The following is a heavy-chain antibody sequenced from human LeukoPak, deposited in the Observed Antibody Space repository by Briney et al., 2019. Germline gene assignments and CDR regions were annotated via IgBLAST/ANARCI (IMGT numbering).Heavy chain of an antibody. D-gene: IGHD5-18*01. Sequence: GGSLRLSCAASGFTFSNYAMSWVRQAPGKGLEWVAGISDSGRATYYTDSVRGRFTISRDISKNMVYLQLNNLRAEDAALYFCARHDSFIPYWGQGTLVSVSS. CDR1: GFTFSNYA. J-gene: IGHJ4*02. CDR3: ARHDSFIPY. V-gene: IGHV3-23*01. CDR2: ISDSGRAT.